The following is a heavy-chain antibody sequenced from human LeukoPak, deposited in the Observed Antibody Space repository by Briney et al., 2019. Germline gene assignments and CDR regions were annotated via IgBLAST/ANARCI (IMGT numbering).Heavy chain of an antibody. D-gene: IGHD4-23*01. CDR1: GFAFTGHY. Sequence: ASVKVSRKASGFAFTGHYIHWVRQAPGQGLEWIGYISPDSEFTSSPQKFQGRVTMTRDTSMSTAYMELSSLTSDDTAMYYCVREGNEVLTKNFDHWGQGALVTVSS. CDR3: VREGNEVLTKNFDH. CDR2: ISPDSEFT. V-gene: IGHV1-2*02. J-gene: IGHJ4*02.